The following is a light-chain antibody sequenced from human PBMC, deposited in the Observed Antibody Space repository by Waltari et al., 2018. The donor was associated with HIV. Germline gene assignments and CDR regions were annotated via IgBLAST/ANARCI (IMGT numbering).Light chain of an antibody. CDR3: SSRDKSGHLVI. V-gene: IGLV3-19*01. CDR2: GKN. CDR1: SLRDYY. Sequence: SSELTQDPSVSVALGQTVKITCQGDSLRDYYARWYQKKPGQAPILVFYGKNNRPSGIPDRLSGSSSRNTASLTITGAQAEDEAEYYCSSRDKSGHLVIFGGGTRLIVL. J-gene: IGLJ2*01.